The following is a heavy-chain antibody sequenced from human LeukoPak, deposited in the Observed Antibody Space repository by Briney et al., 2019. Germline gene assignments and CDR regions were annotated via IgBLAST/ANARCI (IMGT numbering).Heavy chain of an antibody. V-gene: IGHV1-69*13. CDR1: GGTFSSYA. CDR3: ARTYYGSGSLPHYFDY. CDR2: IIPIFGTA. D-gene: IGHD3-10*01. J-gene: IGHJ4*02. Sequence: SVKVSCKASGGTFSSYAISWVRQAPGRGLEWMGGIIPIFGTANYAQKFQGRVTITADESTSTAYMELSSLRSEDTAVYYCARTYYGSGSLPHYFDYWGQGTLVTVSS.